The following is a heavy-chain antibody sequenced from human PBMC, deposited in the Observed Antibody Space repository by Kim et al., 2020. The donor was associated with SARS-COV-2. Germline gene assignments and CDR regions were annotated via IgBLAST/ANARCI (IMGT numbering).Heavy chain of an antibody. CDR1: GYTFTSYY. J-gene: IGHJ4*02. CDR2: INPSGGST. D-gene: IGHD6-13*01. V-gene: IGHV1-46*01. CDR3: ARYRLAAGTPLGLDY. Sequence: ASVKVSCKASGYTFTSYYMHWVRQAPGQGLEWMGIINPSGGSTSYAQKFQGRVTMTRDTSTSTVYMELSSLRSEDTAVYYCARYRLAAGTPLGLDYWGQGTLVTVSS.